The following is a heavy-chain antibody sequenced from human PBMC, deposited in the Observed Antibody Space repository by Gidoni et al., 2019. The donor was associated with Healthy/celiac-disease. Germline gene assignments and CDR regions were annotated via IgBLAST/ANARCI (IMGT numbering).Heavy chain of an antibody. CDR2: IKQDGSEK. CDR3: ARDRRLGYYGSGSYFYY. CDR1: GFTFSSSW. J-gene: IGHJ4*02. Sequence: EVQLVESGGGLVQPGGSLRLSCAASGFTFSSSWMSWVRQAPGKGLEWVANIKQDGSEKYYVDSVKGRFTISRDNAKNSLYLQMNSLRAEDTAVYYCARDRRLGYYGSGSYFYYWGQGTLVTVSS. D-gene: IGHD3-10*01. V-gene: IGHV3-7*03.